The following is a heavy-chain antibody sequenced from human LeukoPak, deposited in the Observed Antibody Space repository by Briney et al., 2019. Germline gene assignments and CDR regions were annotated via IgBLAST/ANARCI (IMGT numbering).Heavy chain of an antibody. V-gene: IGHV3-21*01. Sequence: PGGSLRLSCAASGFTFSSYSMNWVRQAPGKGLEWVSSISSSSSYIYYADSVKGRFTISRDNAKNSLYLQMNSLRAEDTAVYYCARAFSSGWYRGVLGFDYWGQGTLVTVS. CDR1: GFTFSSYS. J-gene: IGHJ4*02. CDR2: ISSSSSYI. CDR3: ARAFSSGWYRGVLGFDY. D-gene: IGHD6-19*01.